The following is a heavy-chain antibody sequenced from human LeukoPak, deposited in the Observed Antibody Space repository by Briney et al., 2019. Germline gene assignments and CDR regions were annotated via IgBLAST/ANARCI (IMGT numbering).Heavy chain of an antibody. Sequence: SETLSLTCTVSGGSISSYYWSWIRQPPGKGLEWIGYIYYSGSTNYNPSLKSRVPISVDTSKNQFSLTLSSVTAADTAVYYCARSGSYDFWSGYYITDRYFDYWGQGTLVTVSS. CDR1: GGSISSYY. V-gene: IGHV4-59*01. CDR2: IYYSGST. J-gene: IGHJ4*02. CDR3: ARSGSYDFWSGYYITDRYFDY. D-gene: IGHD3-3*01.